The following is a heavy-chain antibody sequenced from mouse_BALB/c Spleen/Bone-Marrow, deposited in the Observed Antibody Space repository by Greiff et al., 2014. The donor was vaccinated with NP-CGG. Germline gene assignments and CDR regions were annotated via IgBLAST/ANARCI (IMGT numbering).Heavy chain of an antibody. Sequence: VQLQQSGSVLVRPGASVKLSCKASGYTFTSSWMHWAKQRPGQGLEWIGDIHPNSGNTNYNEKFRGKATLTVDTSSNTAYVDLSSLTSEDSAVYYCARSHRFWYFDVWGAGTTVTVSS. J-gene: IGHJ1*01. V-gene: IGHV1S130*01. CDR3: ARSHRFWYFDV. D-gene: IGHD2-14*01. CDR1: GYTFTSSW. CDR2: IHPNSGNT.